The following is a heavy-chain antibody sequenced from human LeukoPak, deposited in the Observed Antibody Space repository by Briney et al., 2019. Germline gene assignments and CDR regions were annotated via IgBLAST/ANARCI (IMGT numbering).Heavy chain of an antibody. Sequence: GESLRISCQGSGYTFTTFWINWVRQLPGRGLEWVVRFDPSNSYTNYSPSFQGHVAISFDKSINTAYLQWSGLRASDTAMYYRARISKVPDAQRYSFDIWGQGTMVTVSS. J-gene: IGHJ3*02. CDR1: GYTFTTFW. CDR3: ARISKVPDAQRYSFDI. CDR2: FDPSNSYT. V-gene: IGHV5-10-1*01. D-gene: IGHD2-2*01.